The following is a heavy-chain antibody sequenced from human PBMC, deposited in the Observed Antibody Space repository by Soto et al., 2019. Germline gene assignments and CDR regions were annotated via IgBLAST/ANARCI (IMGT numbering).Heavy chain of an antibody. CDR3: ARHLSGDYPNANWFDP. CDR1: NGSIDNTVFF. CDR2: ISYSGKT. V-gene: IGHV4-31*03. J-gene: IGHJ5*02. Sequence: QVQLQESGPGLVRPSQTLSLTCTVSNGSIDNTVFFWNWIRQHPGRAMEWIGYISYSGKTFYTPSLQSRVSLSLDTSTNQFSLKLSSVTAADTAVYFCARHLSGDYPNANWFDPWGQGTLVTVSS. D-gene: IGHD4-17*01.